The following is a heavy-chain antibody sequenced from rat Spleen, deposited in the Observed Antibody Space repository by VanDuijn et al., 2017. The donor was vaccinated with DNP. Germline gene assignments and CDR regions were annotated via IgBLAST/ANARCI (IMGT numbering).Heavy chain of an antibody. V-gene: IGHV3-1*01. CDR3: AREESYYGYDYFDY. Sequence: EVQLQESGPGLVKPSQSLSLTCSVTGYSITSNYCGWIRKFPGNKMEWIGPISYSGSNSYNPSLKTRISITRDTSKNQFFLHLNSVTTEDTATYYCAREESYYGYDYFDYWGQGLMVTVSS. D-gene: IGHD1-7*01. CDR2: ISYSGSN. CDR1: GYSITSNY. J-gene: IGHJ2*01.